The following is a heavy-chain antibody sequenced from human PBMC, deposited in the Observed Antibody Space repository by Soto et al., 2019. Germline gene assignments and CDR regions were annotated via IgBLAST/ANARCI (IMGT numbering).Heavy chain of an antibody. CDR3: AKLSGGDARRDYLDY. CDR1: GFTFNNFA. Sequence: EVQLLESGGDLLQPGGSLRLSCAASGFTFNNFAMSWVRQAPGKRLEWVSSISRSDGNTYYADSVKGRFTISRDNSKNTWSLQMSGLRAEDTAVYYCAKLSGGDARRDYLDYWGQGTLVTVSS. J-gene: IGHJ4*02. D-gene: IGHD3-10*01. CDR2: ISRSDGNT. V-gene: IGHV3-23*01.